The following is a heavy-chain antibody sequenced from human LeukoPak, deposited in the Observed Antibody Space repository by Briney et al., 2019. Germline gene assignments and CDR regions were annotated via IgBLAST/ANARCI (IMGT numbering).Heavy chain of an antibody. CDR2: ISYDGSNK. Sequence: GRYLRLSCAASGFTFSSYAMHWVRQAPGKGLEWVAVISYDGSNKYYADSVKGRFTISRDNSKNTLYLQMNSLRAEDTAVYYCARDAYSGSYLDYWGQGTLVTVSS. D-gene: IGHD1-26*01. V-gene: IGHV3-30-3*01. CDR1: GFTFSSYA. CDR3: ARDAYSGSYLDY. J-gene: IGHJ4*02.